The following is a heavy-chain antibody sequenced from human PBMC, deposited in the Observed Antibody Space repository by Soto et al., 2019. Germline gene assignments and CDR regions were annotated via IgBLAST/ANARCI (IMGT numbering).Heavy chain of an antibody. CDR3: TTLAHDTVIAAAAPGDY. D-gene: IGHD6-13*01. Sequence: PGGSLRLSCAASGFTFSNAWMNWVRQAPGKGLEWVGRIKSKTDGGTTDYAAPVKGRFTISRDDSKNTLYLQMNSLKTEDTAVYYCTTLAHDTVIAAAAPGDYWGQGTLVTVSS. J-gene: IGHJ4*02. CDR1: GFTFSNAW. CDR2: IKSKTDGGTT. V-gene: IGHV3-15*07.